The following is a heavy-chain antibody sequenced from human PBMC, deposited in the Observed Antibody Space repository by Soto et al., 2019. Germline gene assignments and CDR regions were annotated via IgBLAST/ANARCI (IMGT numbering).Heavy chain of an antibody. CDR3: AADSRGYENYYYGMDV. J-gene: IGHJ6*02. CDR1: GFTFTSSA. V-gene: IGHV1-58*02. Sequence: SVKVSCKASGFTFTSSAMQWVRRARGQRLEWIGWIVVGSGNTNYAQKFQERVTITRDMSTSTAYMELSSLRSEDTAVYYCAADSRGYENYYYGMDVWGQGTTVTVSS. D-gene: IGHD5-12*01. CDR2: IVVGSGNT.